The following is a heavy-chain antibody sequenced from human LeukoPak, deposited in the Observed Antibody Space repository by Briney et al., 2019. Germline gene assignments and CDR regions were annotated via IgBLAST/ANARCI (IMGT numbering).Heavy chain of an antibody. V-gene: IGHV1-69*04. CDR2: IIPILGIA. D-gene: IGHD2-15*01. Sequence: WASVKVSCKASGGTFSSYAISWVRQAPGQGLEWMGRIIPILGIANYAQKFRGRVTITADKSTSTAYMELSSLRSEDTAVYYCARVGGRSLGYWGQGTLVTVSS. CDR3: ARVGGRSLGY. J-gene: IGHJ4*02. CDR1: GGTFSSYA.